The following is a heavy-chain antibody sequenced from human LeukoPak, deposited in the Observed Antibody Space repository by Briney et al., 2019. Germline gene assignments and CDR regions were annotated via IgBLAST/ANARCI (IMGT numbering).Heavy chain of an antibody. J-gene: IGHJ4*02. V-gene: IGHV3-23*01. CDR3: AKTTTGYSSGRFPGWPVDY. CDR2: IFGSGGST. D-gene: IGHD6-19*01. CDR1: GFTFSSYA. Sequence: GGSLRLSCAASGFTFSSYAMYWVRQAPGKGLEWVSGIFGSGGSTHYADSVKGRFPISRDNSKNTVYLQTNSLRAEDTAVYYCAKTTTGYSSGRFPGWPVDYWGQGTLVTVSS.